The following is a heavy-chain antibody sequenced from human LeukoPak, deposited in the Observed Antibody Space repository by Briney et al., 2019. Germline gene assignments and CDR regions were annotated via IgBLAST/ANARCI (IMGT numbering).Heavy chain of an antibody. CDR1: GFTISDYY. Sequence: GGSLRLSCAASGFTISDYYMSWIRQTPGKGLEWVSYISSSGSTIYYAGSVRGRFTISRDNAKNSLYPQMHSLRVEDTAVYYCARGDSGYAMDVWGQGTTVTVSS. J-gene: IGHJ6*02. CDR2: ISSSGSTI. V-gene: IGHV3-11*01. CDR3: ARGDSGYAMDV. D-gene: IGHD2-21*01.